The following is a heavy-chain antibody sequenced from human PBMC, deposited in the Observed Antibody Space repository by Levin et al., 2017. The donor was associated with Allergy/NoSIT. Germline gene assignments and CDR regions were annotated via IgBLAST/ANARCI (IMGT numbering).Heavy chain of an antibody. CDR1: GFTFSSYA. V-gene: IGHV3-30-3*01. D-gene: IGHD3-10*01. J-gene: IGHJ4*02. CDR2: ISYDGSNK. Sequence: GESLKISCAASGFTFSSYAMHWVRQAPGKGLEWVAVISYDGSNKYYADSVKGRFTISRDNSKNTLYLQMNSLRAEDTAVYYCARELRRVWFGELPTLTLDYWGQGTLVTVSS. CDR3: ARELRRVWFGELPTLTLDY.